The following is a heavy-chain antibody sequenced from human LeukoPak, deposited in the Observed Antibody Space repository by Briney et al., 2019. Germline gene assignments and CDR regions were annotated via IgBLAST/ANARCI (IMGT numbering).Heavy chain of an antibody. CDR3: AKDYYGSGIGDYFDY. V-gene: IGHV3-23*01. J-gene: IGHJ4*02. Sequence: GGSLRLSCTASGFAFKDYAMYWVRQAPGKGLEWVSAISGSGGSTYYADSVKGRFTISRDNSKNTLYLQMNSLRAEDTAVYYCAKDYYGSGIGDYFDYWGQGTLVTVSS. D-gene: IGHD3-10*01. CDR2: ISGSGGST. CDR1: GFAFKDYA.